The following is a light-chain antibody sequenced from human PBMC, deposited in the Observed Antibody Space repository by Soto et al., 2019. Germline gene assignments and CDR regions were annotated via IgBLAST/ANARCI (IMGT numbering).Light chain of an antibody. CDR3: QQPGSSSYT. CDR1: QSVASSS. Sequence: EVVLTQSPGTLSLSPGEGATLSCRASQSVASSSLAWYQQKPGQAHRLIIYGASNMATCTPDRFSGVGSGTDFTLTISRLEHEDFAVYYCQQPGSSSYTFGQGTKLDIK. V-gene: IGKV3-20*01. J-gene: IGKJ2*01. CDR2: GAS.